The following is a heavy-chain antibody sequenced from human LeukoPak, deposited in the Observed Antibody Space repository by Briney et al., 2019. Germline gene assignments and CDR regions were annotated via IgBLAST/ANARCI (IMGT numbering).Heavy chain of an antibody. CDR2: ISYDGSNE. CDR1: GFHVSRST. V-gene: IGHV3-30*04. J-gene: IGHJ6*03. CDR3: ARDGLNCISSSCYARGRMDV. Sequence: GSSLSLSCAASGFHVSRSTMHWVRQAPGKGLEWVAVISYDGSNEYYADSVKGRFTISRDNSKNTLYLQMNSLRAEDTAVYNCARDGLNCISSSCYARGRMDVWGKGTTVTVSS. D-gene: IGHD2-2*01.